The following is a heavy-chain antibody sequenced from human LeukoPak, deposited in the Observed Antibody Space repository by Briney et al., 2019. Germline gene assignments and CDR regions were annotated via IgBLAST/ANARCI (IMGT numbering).Heavy chain of an antibody. CDR2: IITMFGTP. V-gene: IGHV1-69*13. D-gene: IGHD6-19*01. CDR3: ARNAVVGSGWVVLDY. Sequence: GASVKVSCKTSGDTFSSYAISWVRQAPGKGLERMAGIITMFGTPNYAQKFQGRVTIPADESTSTAYMELSSLRSEDTAVYYCARNAVVGSGWVVLDYWGQGTLVTVSS. CDR1: GDTFSSYA. J-gene: IGHJ4*02.